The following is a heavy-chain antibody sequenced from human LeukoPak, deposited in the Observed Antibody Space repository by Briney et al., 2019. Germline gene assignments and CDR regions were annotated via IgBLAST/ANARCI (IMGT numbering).Heavy chain of an antibody. CDR2: IYASGST. V-gene: IGHV4-61*02. D-gene: IGHD3-22*01. CDR1: GGSISSGSYY. CDR3: ARALNLYYYDTSVEPAFDI. Sequence: SETLSLTCTVSGGSISSGSYYWSWIRQPAGKGLEWIGRIYASGSTSFNPSLKSRVTISVDTSKNQFSLKLSSVTATDTAVYYCARALNLYYYDTSVEPAFDIWGQGTMVTVSS. J-gene: IGHJ3*02.